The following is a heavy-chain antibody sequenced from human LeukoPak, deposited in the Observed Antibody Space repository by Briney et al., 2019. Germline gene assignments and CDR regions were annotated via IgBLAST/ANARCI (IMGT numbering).Heavy chain of an antibody. D-gene: IGHD2-8*01. J-gene: IGHJ6*02. V-gene: IGHV1-69*04. CDR3: ATSTRGDIVLMVDAIWNYYYYYYGMDV. Sequence: GASVRVSCKASGGTFRSYAISWVRQAPGQGLEWMGRIIPIFGIANSAQKFQGRVTITADKSTSTDYMELSSLKSEETAVYYCATSTRGDIVLMVDAIWNYYYYYYGMDVWGQGTTVTVSS. CDR2: IIPIFGIA. CDR1: GGTFRSYA.